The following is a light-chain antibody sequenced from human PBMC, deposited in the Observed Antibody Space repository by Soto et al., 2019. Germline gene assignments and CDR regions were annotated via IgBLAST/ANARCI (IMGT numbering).Light chain of an antibody. J-gene: IGKJ4*01. CDR2: GAS. Sequence: EAVLTQFPGTLSLSPGERATLSCRASQAVSSILLAWYQQKPGQAPRLLIYGASSRATGIPDRFSGSGSGTDFTLTVSRLEPEDFAVYYCQQHGTSPIFGGGTKVDIK. CDR1: QAVSSIL. CDR3: QQHGTSPI. V-gene: IGKV3-20*01.